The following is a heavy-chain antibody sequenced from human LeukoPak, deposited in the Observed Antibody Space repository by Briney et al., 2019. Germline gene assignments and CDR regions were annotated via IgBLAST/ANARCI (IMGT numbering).Heavy chain of an antibody. J-gene: IGHJ5*02. D-gene: IGHD6-19*01. CDR2: IYKSGST. CDR1: GGSISSCS. V-gene: IGHV4-59*01. CDR3: ARVSIAVWPSRGMGFDP. Sequence: PSETPSLTCTVSGGSISSCSWSWIRQSPGKGLEWIGTIYKSGSTNYNPSLKSRVTISVDTSKNQLSLKLSSVTAADTAVYYCARVSIAVWPSRGMGFDPWGQGTLVTVSS.